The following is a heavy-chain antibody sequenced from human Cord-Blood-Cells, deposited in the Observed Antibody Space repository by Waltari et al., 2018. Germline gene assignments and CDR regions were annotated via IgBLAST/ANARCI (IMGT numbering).Heavy chain of an antibody. CDR1: GGSFSGYY. CDR2: INHSGST. J-gene: IGHJ3*02. V-gene: IGHV4-34*01. D-gene: IGHD5-12*01. Sequence: QVQLQQWGAGLLKPSETLSLTCAVYGGSFSGYYWSWIRQPPGKGLEWIGEINHSGSTNYNPSLKSRVTISVDTSKNQFSLKLSSVTAADTAVYYCAHEGYIGYEDFAFDIWGQGTMVTVSS. CDR3: AHEGYIGYEDFAFDI.